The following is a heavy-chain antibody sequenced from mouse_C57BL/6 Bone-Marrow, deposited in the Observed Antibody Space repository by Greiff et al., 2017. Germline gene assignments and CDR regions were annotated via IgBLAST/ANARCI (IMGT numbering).Heavy chain of an antibody. Sequence: QVQLQQSGPELVKPGASVKISCKASGYAFSSSWMNWVKQRPGKGLEWIGRIYPGDGDTNYNGKFKGKATLTADKSSSTAYMQLSSLTSEDSAVYFCARDGNYLYFDYWGQGTTLTVSS. CDR1: GYAFSSSW. CDR2: IYPGDGDT. CDR3: ARDGNYLYFDY. J-gene: IGHJ2*01. D-gene: IGHD2-1*01. V-gene: IGHV1-82*01.